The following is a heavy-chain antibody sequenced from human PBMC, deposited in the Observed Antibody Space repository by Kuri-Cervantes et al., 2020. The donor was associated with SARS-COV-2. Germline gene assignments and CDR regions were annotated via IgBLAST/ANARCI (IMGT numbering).Heavy chain of an antibody. CDR3: ARGLTTVTTLDFQH. J-gene: IGHJ1*01. CDR2: IKQDGSEK. CDR1: GFTFSSYW. D-gene: IGHD4-17*01. Sequence: GESLRLSCAASGFTFSSYWMSWVRQAPGKGLEWVANIKQDGSEKYYVDSVRGRFTISRDNAKNSLYLQMNSLRAEDTAVYYCARGLTTVTTLDFQHWGQGTLVTVSS. V-gene: IGHV3-7*01.